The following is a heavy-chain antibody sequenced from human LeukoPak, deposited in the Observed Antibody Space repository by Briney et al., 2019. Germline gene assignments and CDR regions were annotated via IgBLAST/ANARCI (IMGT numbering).Heavy chain of an antibody. CDR3: TRDKYWGSGLFGF. D-gene: IGHD3-10*01. CDR2: IYSGGST. J-gene: IGHJ4*02. Sequence: PGGSLRLSCAASGFTVSSNYMSWVRQAPGKGLEWVSVIYSGGSTYYTDSVKGRFTISRDNSKNTLHLQMNSLRAEDTAIYYCTRDKYWGSGLFGFWGQGTLVTVSS. V-gene: IGHV3-53*01. CDR1: GFTVSSNY.